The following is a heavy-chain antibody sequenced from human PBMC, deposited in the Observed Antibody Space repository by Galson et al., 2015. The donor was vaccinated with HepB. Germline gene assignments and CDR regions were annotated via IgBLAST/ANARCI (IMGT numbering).Heavy chain of an antibody. Sequence: PLRLSCAASGFTFRGSAMHWVRQASGEGREWVGRIRSKANSYATVYTASVTGRFTISRDDSKNTAYLQMSSLKTEDPAVYYCTGRYNSSWSDVWGQGTTVTVSS. CDR3: TGRYNSSWSDV. D-gene: IGHD6-13*01. CDR1: GFTFRGSA. V-gene: IGHV3-73*01. CDR2: IRSKANSYAT. J-gene: IGHJ6*02.